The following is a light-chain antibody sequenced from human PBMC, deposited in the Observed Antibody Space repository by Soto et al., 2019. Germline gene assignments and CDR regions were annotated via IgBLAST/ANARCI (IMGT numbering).Light chain of an antibody. Sequence: VLTQPPSVSVAPEKTARLTCGGDNIGSKRVHWYRQKPGQAPVLVIYYDSDRPSGIPERFSGSNSGNTATLTINRVEAGDEADYYCQVWDITTDHYVFGTGTKVTVL. CDR1: NIGSKR. J-gene: IGLJ1*01. V-gene: IGLV3-21*04. CDR3: QVWDITTDHYV. CDR2: YDS.